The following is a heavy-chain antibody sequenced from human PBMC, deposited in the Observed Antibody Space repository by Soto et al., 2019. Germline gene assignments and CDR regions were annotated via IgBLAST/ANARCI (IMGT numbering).Heavy chain of an antibody. CDR3: ARQAGTWVGPSEHRYLHDV. V-gene: IGHV1-8*01. CDR2: MNPNSGNT. Sequence: ASVKVSCKASGYTFTSYDINWVRQATGQGLEWMGWMNPNSGNTGYAQKFQGRVTMTRNTSISTAYMELSSLRSEDTAVYYCARQAGTWVGPSEHRYLHDVRGEGNTVTVSS. CDR1: GYTFTSYD. J-gene: IGHJ3*01. D-gene: IGHD6-13*01.